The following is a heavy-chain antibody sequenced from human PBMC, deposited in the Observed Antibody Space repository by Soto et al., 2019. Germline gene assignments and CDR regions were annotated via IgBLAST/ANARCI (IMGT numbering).Heavy chain of an antibody. V-gene: IGHV1-2*04. Sequence: CGLHDPGQGLEWMGWINPNSGGTNYAQKFQGWVTMTRDTSISTAYMELSRLRSDDTAVYYCASRYGSSSWVFAYWGQGTLVTVSP. J-gene: IGHJ4*02. CDR3: ASRYGSSSWVFAY. D-gene: IGHD6-13*01. CDR2: INPNSGGT.